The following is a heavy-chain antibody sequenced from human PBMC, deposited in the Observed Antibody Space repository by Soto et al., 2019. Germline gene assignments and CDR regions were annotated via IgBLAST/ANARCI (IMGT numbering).Heavy chain of an antibody. D-gene: IGHD5-12*01. J-gene: IGHJ6*03. CDR1: GFTFSSYG. Sequence: QVQLVEXGGGVVXPXXSLRLSCAASGFTFSSYGMHWVRQAPGKGLXWVAVIWYDGSNKYYADSVKGRFXIXXXXXXXXXXXXXXXXXXXDTAVYYCAREGVDIADYYYMDVWGKGTTVTVXS. V-gene: IGHV3-33*01. CDR2: IWYDGSNK. CDR3: AREGVDIADYYYMDV.